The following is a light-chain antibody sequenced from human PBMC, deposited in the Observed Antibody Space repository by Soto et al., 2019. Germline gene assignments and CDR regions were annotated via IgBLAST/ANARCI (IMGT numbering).Light chain of an antibody. Sequence: EIVMTQSPATLSVSPGERATLSCRASQSVSSNLAWYQQKPGQAPRLLIYGASTRATGIPARFSGSGSGTEITLTISSLQSEAFAVYYCQQYNNWPPPLTFGGGTKVEIK. J-gene: IGKJ4*01. CDR3: QQYNNWPPPLT. CDR2: GAS. V-gene: IGKV3-15*01. CDR1: QSVSSN.